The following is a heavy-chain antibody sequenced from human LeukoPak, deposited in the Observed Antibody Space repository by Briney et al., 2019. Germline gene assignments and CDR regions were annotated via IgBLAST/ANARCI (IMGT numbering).Heavy chain of an antibody. D-gene: IGHD6-6*01. V-gene: IGHV4-39*01. J-gene: IGHJ4*02. CDR2: IFYSGST. Sequence: PSETLSLTCTVSGGSISSSSYYWGWIRQPPGKGLEWIGSIFYSGSTHYNPSLKSRVTISVDTSKNQFSLKLNSVTAADTAVYYCARYSSSSGYWGQGTLVTVSS. CDR1: GGSISSSSYY. CDR3: ARYSSSSGY.